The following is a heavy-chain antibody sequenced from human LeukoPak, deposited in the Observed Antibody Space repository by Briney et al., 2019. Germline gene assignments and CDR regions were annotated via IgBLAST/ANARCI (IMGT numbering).Heavy chain of an antibody. J-gene: IGHJ4*02. CDR1: GFTFSTYW. CDR3: ARASVTTVG. CDR2: INSDGSST. D-gene: IGHD4-11*01. V-gene: IGHV3-74*01. Sequence: GGSLRLSCAASGFTFSTYWMHWVRQAPGKGLVWVSRINSDGSSTTYADSVKGRFTISRDNAKNTLYLQMNGLRAEDTAVYYCARASVTTVGWGQGTLVTVSS.